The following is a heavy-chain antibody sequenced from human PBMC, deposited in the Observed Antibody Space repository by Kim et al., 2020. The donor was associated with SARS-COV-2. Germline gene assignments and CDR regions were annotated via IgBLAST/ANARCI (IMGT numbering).Heavy chain of an antibody. CDR3: ARATHRGWFGELNGYYYGMDV. D-gene: IGHD3-10*01. Sequence: SETLSLTCAVSGGSISSSNWWSWVRQPPGKGLEWIGEIYHSGSTNYNPSLKSRVTISVDKSKNQFSLKLSSVTAADTAVYYCARATHRGWFGELNGYYYGMDVWGQGTTVTVSS. J-gene: IGHJ6*02. V-gene: IGHV4-4*02. CDR1: GGSISSSNW. CDR2: IYHSGST.